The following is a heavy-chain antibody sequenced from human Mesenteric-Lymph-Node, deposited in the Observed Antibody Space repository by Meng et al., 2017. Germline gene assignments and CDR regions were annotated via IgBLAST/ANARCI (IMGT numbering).Heavy chain of an antibody. CDR2: INPSGGST. CDR1: GYTFTGYY. CDR3: ASDYSSGWYGGYYFDY. D-gene: IGHD6-19*01. J-gene: IGHJ4*02. Sequence: ASVKVSCKASGYTFTGYYMHWVRQAPGQGLEWMGIINPSGGSTSYAQKFQGRVTMTRDTSTSTVYMELSSLRSEDTAVYYCASDYSSGWYGGYYFDYWGQGTLVTVSS. V-gene: IGHV1-46*01.